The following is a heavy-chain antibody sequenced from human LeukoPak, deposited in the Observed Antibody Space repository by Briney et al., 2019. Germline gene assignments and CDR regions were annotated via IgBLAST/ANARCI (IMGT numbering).Heavy chain of an antibody. J-gene: IGHJ4*02. D-gene: IGHD4-17*01. CDR3: ARNYGDSLYYFDY. Sequence: SETLSLTCTVSGASVSSGTYYWSWVRQPPGKGLEWIGYIFYSGSTNYNPSLKSRVTISADTSKDQFSLKLSSVTVADTAVYYCARNYGDSLYYFDYWGQGTLVTVPS. V-gene: IGHV4-61*01. CDR2: IFYSGST. CDR1: GASVSSGTYY.